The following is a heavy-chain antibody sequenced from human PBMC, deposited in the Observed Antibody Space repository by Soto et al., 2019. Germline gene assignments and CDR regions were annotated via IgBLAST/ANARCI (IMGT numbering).Heavy chain of an antibody. D-gene: IGHD6-13*01. CDR1: GFTFSSYS. J-gene: IGHJ4*02. CDR2: ISSSSSYI. Sequence: GGSLRLSCAASGFTFSSYSMNWVRQAPGKGLEWVSSISSSSSYIYYADSVKGRFTISRDNAKNSLYLQMNSLRAEDTAVYYCARADSRAAAGLDYWGQGTLVTVSS. V-gene: IGHV3-21*01. CDR3: ARADSRAAAGLDY.